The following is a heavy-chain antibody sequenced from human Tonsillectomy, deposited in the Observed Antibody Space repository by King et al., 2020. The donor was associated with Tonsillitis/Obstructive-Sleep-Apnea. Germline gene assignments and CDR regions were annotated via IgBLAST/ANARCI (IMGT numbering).Heavy chain of an antibody. CDR1: GYSFSNYW. Sequence: QLVQSGAEVKKPGESLKISCKGSGYSFSNYWIGWVRQMPGKGLEWMGIIYPSDSDTTYSPSFQGQVTISVDKSSTTAYLQWGSLKASDTAMYYCARKVLYGGNPDYWGQGPLVTASS. J-gene: IGHJ4*02. CDR2: IYPSDSDT. CDR3: ARKVLYGGNPDY. V-gene: IGHV5-51*03. D-gene: IGHD4-23*01.